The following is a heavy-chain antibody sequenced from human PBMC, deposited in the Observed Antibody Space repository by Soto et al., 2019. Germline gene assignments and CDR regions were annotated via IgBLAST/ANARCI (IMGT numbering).Heavy chain of an antibody. CDR1: GFTFGDYA. CDR2: IRSKAYGGTT. Sequence: GGSLRLSCTASGFTFGDYAMSWFRQAPGKGLEWVGFIRSKAYGGTTEYAASVKGRFTISRDDSKSIAYLQMNSLKTEDTAVYYCTRSRVDFVVVPAASVYWGQGTLVTVSS. D-gene: IGHD2-2*01. J-gene: IGHJ4*02. CDR3: TRSRVDFVVVPAASVY. V-gene: IGHV3-49*03.